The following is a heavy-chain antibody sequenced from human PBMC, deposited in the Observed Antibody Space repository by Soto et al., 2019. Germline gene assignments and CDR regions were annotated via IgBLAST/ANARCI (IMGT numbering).Heavy chain of an antibody. CDR2: ISGYNGNT. Sequence: QVQLVQSGAEVKKPGASVKVSCKASGYTFTSYGVSWVRQAPGQGLEWMGWISGYNGNTNYAQKLQGRVTMTTDTSTSTAYMELRSLGSDDTAVYYCARVGKYYYGSGSPYYYGMDVWGQGITVTVSS. V-gene: IGHV1-18*04. D-gene: IGHD3-10*01. CDR3: ARVGKYYYGSGSPYYYGMDV. J-gene: IGHJ6*02. CDR1: GYTFTSYG.